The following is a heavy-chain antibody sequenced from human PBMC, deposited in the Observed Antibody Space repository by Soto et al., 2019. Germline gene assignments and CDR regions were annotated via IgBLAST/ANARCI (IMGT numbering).Heavy chain of an antibody. CDR3: ASTMVRGVIITRFDAFDI. J-gene: IGHJ3*02. V-gene: IGHV1-69*12. Sequence: QVQLVQSGAEVKKPGSSVKVSCKASGGTFSSYAISWVRQAPGQGLEWMGGIIPIFGTANYAQKFQGRVTITADESTSTAYMELSSLRFEDTAVYYCASTMVRGVIITRFDAFDIWGQGTMVTVSS. CDR1: GGTFSSYA. D-gene: IGHD3-10*01. CDR2: IIPIFGTA.